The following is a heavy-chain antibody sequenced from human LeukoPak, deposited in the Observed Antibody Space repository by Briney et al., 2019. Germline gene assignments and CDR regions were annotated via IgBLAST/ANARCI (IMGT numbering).Heavy chain of an antibody. V-gene: IGHV3-53*01. J-gene: IGHJ4*02. CDR3: ARDATATGYFDS. CDR1: GFIVSSNY. D-gene: IGHD1-1*01. CDR2: IYSGAGGGGT. Sequence: GGSPTLSCAASGFIVSSNYMRWVRQAPGKGLEWVSVIYSGAGGGGTYYADSVKSRFTISRDNSKNTLYLQMSSLRAEDTAVYYCARDATATGYFDSWGQGTLVTVSS.